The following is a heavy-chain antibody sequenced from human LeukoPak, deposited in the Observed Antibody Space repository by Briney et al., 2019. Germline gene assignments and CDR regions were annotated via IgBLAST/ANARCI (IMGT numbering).Heavy chain of an antibody. CDR1: GFTFTTYW. CDR2: ISGSGGST. Sequence: GGSLRLSCAASGFTFTTYWMSWVRQAPGKGLEWVSAISGSGGSTYYADSVKGRFTISRDNSKNTLYLQMNSLRAEDTAVYYCANVFGLIPQPGIAGVVIWGQGTMVTVSS. J-gene: IGHJ3*02. CDR3: ANVFGLIPQPGIAGVVI. D-gene: IGHD6-13*01. V-gene: IGHV3-23*01.